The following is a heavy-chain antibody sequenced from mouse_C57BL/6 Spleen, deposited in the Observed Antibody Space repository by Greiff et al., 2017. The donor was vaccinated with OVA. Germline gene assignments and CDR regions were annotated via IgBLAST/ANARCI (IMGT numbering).Heavy chain of an antibody. CDR3: ARMAYYYGSSSAY. CDR1: GFNIKNTY. D-gene: IGHD1-1*01. J-gene: IGHJ3*01. V-gene: IGHV14-3*01. CDR2: IDPANGNT. Sequence: VQPKQSVAELVRPGASVKLSCTASGFNIKNTYMHWVKQRPEQGLEWIGRIDPANGNTKYAPKFQGKATITADTSSNTAYLQLSSLTSEDTAIYYCARMAYYYGSSSAYWGQGTLVTVSA.